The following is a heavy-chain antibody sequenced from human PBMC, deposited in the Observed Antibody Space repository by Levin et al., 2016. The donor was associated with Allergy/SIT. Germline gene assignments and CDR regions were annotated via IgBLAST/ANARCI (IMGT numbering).Heavy chain of an antibody. J-gene: IGHJ4*02. CDR3: AKVRNGYKNYYFDY. D-gene: IGHD5-24*01. Sequence: WIRQPPGKGLEWVSSISSSSSYIYYADSVKGRFTISRDNAKNSLYLQMNSLRPEDTAIYYCAKVRNGYKNYYFDYWGQGTLVTVSS. V-gene: IGHV3-21*04. CDR2: ISSSSSYI.